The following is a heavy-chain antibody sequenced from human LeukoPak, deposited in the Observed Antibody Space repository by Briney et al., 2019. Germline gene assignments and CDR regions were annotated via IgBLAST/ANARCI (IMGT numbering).Heavy chain of an antibody. CDR1: GFTFSSYA. J-gene: IGHJ4*02. D-gene: IGHD2-21*01. V-gene: IGHV3-23*01. CDR3: ARAPVTSCRGAYCYPFDY. CDR2: ISGSDGST. Sequence: GGSLRLSCAASGFTFSSYAMSWVRQAPGKGLEWVSGISGSDGSTNYADSVKGRFTISRDNAKNTLYLQMNSLRVEDAAVYYCARAPVTSCRGAYCYPFDYWGQGTLVTVSS.